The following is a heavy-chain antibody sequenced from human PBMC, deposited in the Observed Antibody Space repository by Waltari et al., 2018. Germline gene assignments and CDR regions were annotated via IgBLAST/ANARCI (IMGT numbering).Heavy chain of an antibody. CDR1: GGTFSSYA. J-gene: IGHJ6*02. CDR3: ARVSPFGYSSGWYYYGMDV. Sequence: QVQLVQSGAEVKKPGSSVKVSCKASGGTFSSYAISWVRQAPGQGLEWMGGSIPICGTANYAQKCQGRVTITADESTSTAYMELSSLRSEDTAVYYCARVSPFGYSSGWYYYGMDVWGQGTTVTVSS. CDR2: SIPICGTA. V-gene: IGHV1-69*13. D-gene: IGHD6-19*01.